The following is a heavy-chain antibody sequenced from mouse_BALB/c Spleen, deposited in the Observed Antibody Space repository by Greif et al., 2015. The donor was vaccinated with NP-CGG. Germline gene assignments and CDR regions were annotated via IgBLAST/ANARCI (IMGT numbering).Heavy chain of an antibody. CDR3: ARRGELTGTRGYYFDY. V-gene: IGHV1S137*01. J-gene: IGHJ2*01. CDR2: ISTYYGDA. CDR1: GYTFTDYA. Sequence: QVQLQQPGAELVRPGVSVKISCKGSGYTFTDYAMHWVKQSHAKSLEWIGVISTYYGDASYNQKFKGKATMTVDKSSSTAYMELARLTSEDSAIYYCARRGELTGTRGYYFDYWGQGTTLTVSS. D-gene: IGHD4-1*01.